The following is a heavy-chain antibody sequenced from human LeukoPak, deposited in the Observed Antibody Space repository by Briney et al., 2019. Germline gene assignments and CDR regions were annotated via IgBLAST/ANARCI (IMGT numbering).Heavy chain of an antibody. CDR3: ARGAGMSPAATAYYYYMDV. CDR2: IKHSGST. CDR1: GGSFSGYY. V-gene: IGHV4-34*01. Sequence: SESLSLTCAVYGGSFSGYYWSWLRQPPGKGLEWIGEIKHSGSTNYNPSLKSRVTISVDTSKNQFSLKLTSVTAADTAVYYCARGAGMSPAATAYYYYMDVWGKGTTVTVSS. D-gene: IGHD2-2*01. J-gene: IGHJ6*03.